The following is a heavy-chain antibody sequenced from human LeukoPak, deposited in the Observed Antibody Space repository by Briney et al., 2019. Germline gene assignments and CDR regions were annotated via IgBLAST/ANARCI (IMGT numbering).Heavy chain of an antibody. D-gene: IGHD3-22*01. Sequence: PSETLSLTCAVYGGSFSGYYWSWIRQPPGKGLEWIGEINHSGSTNYNPSLKSRVTISVDTSKNQFSLKVTSVTAADTAVYYCARHGYYDSSGYCIDYWGQGTLVTVSS. CDR2: INHSGST. CDR3: ARHGYYDSSGYCIDY. CDR1: GGSFSGYY. V-gene: IGHV4-34*01. J-gene: IGHJ4*02.